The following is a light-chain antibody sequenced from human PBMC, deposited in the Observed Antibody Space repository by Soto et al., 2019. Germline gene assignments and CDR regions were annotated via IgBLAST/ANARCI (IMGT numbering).Light chain of an antibody. CDR1: SSNIGSNY. V-gene: IGLV1-47*02. J-gene: IGLJ3*02. CDR3: AAWDDSLGGSWV. Sequence: QSVLTQPPSASGTPGQRLVISCSGRSSNIGSNYVYWYQQLLGTAPKLLIYANDQRPSEVPDRFSGSKSGTSASLAISGLRSEDDAAYYCAAWDDSLGGSWVFGGGTKLTVL. CDR2: AND.